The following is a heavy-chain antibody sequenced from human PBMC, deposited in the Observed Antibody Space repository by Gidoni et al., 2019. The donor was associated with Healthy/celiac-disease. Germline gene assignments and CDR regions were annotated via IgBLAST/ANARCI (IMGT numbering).Heavy chain of an antibody. V-gene: IGHV1-69*06. CDR3: ARLRTTYYYDSSGLSHYFDY. CDR2: IIPIFGTA. D-gene: IGHD3-22*01. Sequence: QVQLVQSGAEVKKPGSSVKVSCKASGGTFSSYAISWVRQAPGQGLEWMGGIIPIFGTANYEQKFQGRVTITADKSTSTAYMELSSLRSEDTAVYYCARLRTTYYYDSSGLSHYFDYWGQGTLVTVSS. CDR1: GGTFSSYA. J-gene: IGHJ4*02.